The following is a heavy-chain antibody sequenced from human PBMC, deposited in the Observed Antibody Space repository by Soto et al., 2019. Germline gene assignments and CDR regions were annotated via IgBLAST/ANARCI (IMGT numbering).Heavy chain of an antibody. Sequence: GGSLRLSCAASGFTFSSYWMSWVRQAPGKGLEWVANIKQDGSEKYYVDSVKGRFTISRDNAKNSLYLQMNSLRAEDTAVYYCARSADRGVDYYGMDVWGQGTTVTVSS. D-gene: IGHD3-10*01. V-gene: IGHV3-7*01. CDR3: ARSADRGVDYYGMDV. CDR2: IKQDGSEK. CDR1: GFTFSSYW. J-gene: IGHJ6*02.